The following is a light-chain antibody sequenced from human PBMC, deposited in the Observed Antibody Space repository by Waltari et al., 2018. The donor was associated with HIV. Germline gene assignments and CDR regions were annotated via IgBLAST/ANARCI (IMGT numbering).Light chain of an antibody. Sequence: QSALTQPASDCGSPGQSIPISCTGTSSAVGSSNYLTWYQQHPGKAPKLMTYDVNKRPSGVSNRFSGSKSGNTASLTISGLQAEDEADYYCCSYAGSSTVVFGGGTKLTVL. V-gene: IGLV2-23*02. CDR2: DVN. J-gene: IGLJ2*01. CDR1: SSAVGSSNY. CDR3: CSYAGSSTVV.